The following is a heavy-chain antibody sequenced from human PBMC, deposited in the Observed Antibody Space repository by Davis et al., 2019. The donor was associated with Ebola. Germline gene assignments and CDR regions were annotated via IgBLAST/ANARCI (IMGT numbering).Heavy chain of an antibody. CDR3: ARVSLRGYTAVYNWFDP. D-gene: IGHD5-18*01. CDR2: VHFSGNT. CDR1: GGSISNFY. J-gene: IGHJ5*02. Sequence: SETLSLTCTVSGGSISNFYWSWVRQPPGKGLDLIGYVHFSGNTNYNPSLRGRVTISVDTSKNQFSLKLSSVTAADTAVYYCARVSLRGYTAVYNWFDPWGQGTLVTVSS. V-gene: IGHV4-59*12.